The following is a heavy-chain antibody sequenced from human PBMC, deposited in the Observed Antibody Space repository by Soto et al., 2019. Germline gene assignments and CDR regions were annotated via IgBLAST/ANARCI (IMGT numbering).Heavy chain of an antibody. Sequence: SVKVFCKASGGTFSSYAISWVRQAPGQGLEWMGGIIPIFGTAKYSQKFQGRVTITRDTSASTAYMELSSLRSEDTAVYYCARMDSITGTTSADYWGQGTLVTVSS. D-gene: IGHD1-20*01. CDR3: ARMDSITGTTSADY. CDR1: GGTFSSYA. CDR2: IIPIFGTA. V-gene: IGHV1-69*05. J-gene: IGHJ4*02.